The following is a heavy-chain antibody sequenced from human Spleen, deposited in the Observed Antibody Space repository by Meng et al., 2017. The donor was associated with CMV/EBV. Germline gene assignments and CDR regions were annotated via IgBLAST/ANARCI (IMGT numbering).Heavy chain of an antibody. V-gene: IGHV4-30-4*01. J-gene: IGHJ4*02. CDR1: GGSMSSGNYY. CDR3: ASFDHIPRRNYFDY. D-gene: IGHD2-21*01. CDR2: IHHSGSA. Sequence: QVALQEAGPGLVEPSPTLSLTCTVSGGSMSSGNYYWSWIRQPPGKGLEWIGYIHHSGSAYYNPSLKSRVSISVDTSKNQFSLNLNSMTAADTAVYYCASFDHIPRRNYFDYWGQGTLVTVSS.